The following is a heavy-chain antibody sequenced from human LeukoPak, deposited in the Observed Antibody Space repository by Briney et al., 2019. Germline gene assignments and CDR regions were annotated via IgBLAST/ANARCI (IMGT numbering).Heavy chain of an antibody. CDR2: IYTSGST. V-gene: IGHV4-61*02. Sequence: TSETLSLTCTVSGGSISSGSYYWSWIRQPAGKGLEWIGRIYTSGSTKYNPSLKSRVAISVDTSKNQISLKLSSVTAADTAVYYCAREARYCSSASCYSHWGQGTLVTVSS. CDR3: AREARYCSSASCYSH. J-gene: IGHJ4*02. D-gene: IGHD2-2*02. CDR1: GGSISSGSYY.